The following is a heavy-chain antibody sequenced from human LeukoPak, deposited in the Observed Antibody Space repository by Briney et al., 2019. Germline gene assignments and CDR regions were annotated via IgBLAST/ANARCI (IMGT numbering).Heavy chain of an antibody. Sequence: PSETLSLTCTVSGGSISGHDWSWIRQPPGKGLEWIGYFYYSGSTHYNPSLKSRVTTSVDTSNNQFTLNLSSVTAADTALYYCARRGEGYSYGSFGLDVWGQGTTVTVYS. J-gene: IGHJ6*02. V-gene: IGHV4-59*08. CDR3: ARRGEGYSYGSFGLDV. CDR1: GGSISGHD. D-gene: IGHD5-18*01. CDR2: FYYSGST.